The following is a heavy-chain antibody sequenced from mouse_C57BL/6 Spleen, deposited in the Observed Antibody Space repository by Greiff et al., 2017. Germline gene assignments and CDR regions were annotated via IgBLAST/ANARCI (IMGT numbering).Heavy chain of an antibody. V-gene: IGHV1-69*01. Sequence: QVQLKQPGAELVMPGASVKLSCKASGYTFTSYWMHWVKQGPGQGLEWIGEIDPSDSYTNYNQKFKGKSTLPVDKSSSTAYMQRSSLTSEDSAVYYCARRRYGSSSPYFDYWGQGTTLTVSS. CDR2: IDPSDSYT. CDR1: GYTFTSYW. D-gene: IGHD1-1*01. CDR3: ARRRYGSSSPYFDY. J-gene: IGHJ2*01.